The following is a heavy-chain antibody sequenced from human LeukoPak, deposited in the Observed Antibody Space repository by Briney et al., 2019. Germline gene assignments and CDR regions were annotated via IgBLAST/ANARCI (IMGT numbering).Heavy chain of an antibody. V-gene: IGHV3-48*03. CDR1: GFTFSSYE. CDR3: ARDNVARIAAAGTFDY. D-gene: IGHD6-13*01. Sequence: GGSLRLSCAASGFTFSSYEMNWVRRAPGKGLEWVSYISSSGSTIYYADSVKGRFTISRDNAKNSLYLQMNSLRAEDTAVYYCARDNVARIAAAGTFDYWGQGALVTVSS. J-gene: IGHJ4*02. CDR2: ISSSGSTI.